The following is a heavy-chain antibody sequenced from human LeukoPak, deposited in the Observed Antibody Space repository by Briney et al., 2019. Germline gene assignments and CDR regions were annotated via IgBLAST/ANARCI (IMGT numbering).Heavy chain of an antibody. CDR1: GASISTYY. Sequence: SETLSLTCTVSGASISTYYWSWIRQPPGKGLEWIGYIYSSGSTDYNPSLKSRVTTSVDTSKNQFSLKLSSVTAADTAVNYWARQREYYKSSGYYSFDYWGQGALVTVSS. J-gene: IGHJ4*02. V-gene: IGHV4-59*08. D-gene: IGHD3-22*01. CDR2: IYSSGST. CDR3: ARQREYYKSSGYYSFDY.